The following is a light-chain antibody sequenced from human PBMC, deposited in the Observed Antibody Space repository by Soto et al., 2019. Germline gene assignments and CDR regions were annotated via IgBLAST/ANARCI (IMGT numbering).Light chain of an antibody. CDR2: GNT. CDR3: QSYDISLSVSVV. CDR1: SSNIGAGYD. Sequence: QSVLTQPPSVSGAPGQRVTISCTGSSSNIGAGYDVQWYQQLPGAAPRLLIFGNTNRPSGVPDRFSGSRPGTSASLAISGLQARDEADYYCQSYDISLSVSVVFGGGTKVTVL. V-gene: IGLV1-40*01. J-gene: IGLJ2*01.